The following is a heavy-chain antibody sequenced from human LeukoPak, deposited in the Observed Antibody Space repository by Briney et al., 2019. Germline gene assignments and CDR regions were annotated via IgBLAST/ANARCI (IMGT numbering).Heavy chain of an antibody. J-gene: IGHJ5*02. D-gene: IGHD6-13*01. CDR2: IYYSGTT. Sequence: MPSETLSLTCTVSGGSISSSSYNWGWIRQPPGKGLEWIGSIYYSGTTYYNTSLKSRVSISVDTSKNQFSLKLSSVTAADTAVYYCARGLYSSSWYPINWFDPWGQGTLVTVSS. V-gene: IGHV4-39*07. CDR3: ARGLYSSSWYPINWFDP. CDR1: GGSISSSSYN.